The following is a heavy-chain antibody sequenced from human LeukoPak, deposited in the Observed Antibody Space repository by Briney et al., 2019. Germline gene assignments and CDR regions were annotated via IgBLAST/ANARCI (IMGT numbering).Heavy chain of an antibody. Sequence: GGSLRLSCTASGFTFSSYSMSWLCQAPGKGLEWVANINQDGSEKYYVDSVKGRFTISRDNANNSVYLQMKSLRAEDTAVYYCTRDRVWTVLYWGQGTLVTVSS. J-gene: IGHJ4*02. CDR3: TRDRVWTVLY. CDR1: GFTFSSYS. CDR2: INQDGSEK. V-gene: IGHV3-7*01. D-gene: IGHD6-13*01.